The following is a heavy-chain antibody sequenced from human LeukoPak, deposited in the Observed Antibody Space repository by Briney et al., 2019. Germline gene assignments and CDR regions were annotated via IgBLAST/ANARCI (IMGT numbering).Heavy chain of an antibody. CDR3: ARLGDIDY. CDR1: GFTFSSYA. CDR2: ISYDGSNK. D-gene: IGHD2-21*01. J-gene: IGHJ4*02. Sequence: GGSLRLSCAASGFTFSSYALHWVRQAPGKGLEWVAVISYDGSNKYYADSVKGRFTISRDNSKNTLYLQMNSLRAEDTAVYYCARLGDIDYWGQGTLVTVSS. V-gene: IGHV3-30*04.